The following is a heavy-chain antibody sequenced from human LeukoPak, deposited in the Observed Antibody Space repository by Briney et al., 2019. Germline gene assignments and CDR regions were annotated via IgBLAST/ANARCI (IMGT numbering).Heavy chain of an antibody. Sequence: GGSLRLSCAASGFTFSSYAMSWVRQAPGKGLEWVSAISGSGGSTYYADSVKGRFTISRDNSKNTLYLQMNSLRAEDTAVYYCAKVQSGTTYYYYMDVWGKGATATVSS. J-gene: IGHJ6*03. CDR2: ISGSGGST. V-gene: IGHV3-23*01. CDR3: AKVQSGTTYYYYMDV. CDR1: GFTFSSYA. D-gene: IGHD1-7*01.